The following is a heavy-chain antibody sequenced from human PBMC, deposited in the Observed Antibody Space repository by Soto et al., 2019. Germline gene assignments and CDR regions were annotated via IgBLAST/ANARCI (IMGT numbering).Heavy chain of an antibody. J-gene: IGHJ4*02. CDR2: ISAYNGNT. Sequence: QVQLVQSGAEVKKPGASVKVSCKASVYTFASYAISWMRQAPGQGLEWMGWISAYNGNTNYAQELQGRVTMTTDTSTSKAYMELRSLRSDDTAVYYCARDPPPPDYWGQGTLVNVSS. CDR3: ARDPPPPDY. V-gene: IGHV1-18*01. CDR1: VYTFASYA.